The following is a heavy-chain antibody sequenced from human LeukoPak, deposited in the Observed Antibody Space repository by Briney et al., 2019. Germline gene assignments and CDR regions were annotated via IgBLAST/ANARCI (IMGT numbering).Heavy chain of an antibody. CDR3: AREGRSKMGNWFDP. CDR1: GGSISSSSYY. J-gene: IGHJ5*02. CDR2: IYYSGST. V-gene: IGHV4-39*02. D-gene: IGHD1-26*01. Sequence: PSETLSLICTVSGGSISSSSYYWGWIRQPPGKGLEWIGSIYYSGSTYYNPSLKSRVTISVDTSKNQYSLKLSSVTAADTAVYYCAREGRSKMGNWFDPWGQGTLVTVSS.